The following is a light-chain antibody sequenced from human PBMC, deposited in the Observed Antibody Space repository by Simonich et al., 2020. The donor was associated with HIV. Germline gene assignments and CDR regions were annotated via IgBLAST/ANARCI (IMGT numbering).Light chain of an antibody. CDR3: QQYNTYPRT. CDR2: EAS. Sequence: DIQMTQSPSSLSESVGDRVTITCRQSQGISKSLAWYQQKPGKAPKFLIYEASTLESGVPSRFSGSGSGTEFTLTISGLQPDDFATYYCQQYNTYPRTFGQGTKVEI. J-gene: IGKJ1*01. V-gene: IGKV1-16*01. CDR1: QGISKS.